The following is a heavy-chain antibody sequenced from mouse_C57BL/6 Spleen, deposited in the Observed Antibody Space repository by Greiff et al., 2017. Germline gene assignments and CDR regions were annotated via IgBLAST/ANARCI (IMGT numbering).Heavy chain of an antibody. CDR1: GYAFSSYW. Sequence: QVQLQQSGAELVKPGASVKISCKASGYAFSSYWMNWVKQRPGKGLEWIGQIYPGDGDTNYNGKFKGKATLTADKSSSTAYMQRSSLTSEDSAVYFCARPYNRTPELFDYWGQGTTLTVSS. D-gene: IGHD2-12*01. V-gene: IGHV1-80*01. CDR2: IYPGDGDT. CDR3: ARPYNRTPELFDY. J-gene: IGHJ2*01.